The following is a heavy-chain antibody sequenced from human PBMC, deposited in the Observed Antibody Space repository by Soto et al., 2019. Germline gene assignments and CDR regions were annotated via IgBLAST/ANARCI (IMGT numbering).Heavy chain of an antibody. CDR3: ARGGSGYYYDSSGYYHYFDY. CDR2: INHSGST. V-gene: IGHV4-34*01. D-gene: IGHD3-22*01. J-gene: IGHJ4*02. CDR1: GGSSSGYY. Sequence: SETLSLTCAVYGGSSSGYYWSWIRQPPGKXLEWIGEINHSGSTNYNPSLKSRVTISVDTSKNQFSLKLSSVTAADTAVYYCARGGSGYYYDSSGYYHYFDYWGQGTLVTAPQ.